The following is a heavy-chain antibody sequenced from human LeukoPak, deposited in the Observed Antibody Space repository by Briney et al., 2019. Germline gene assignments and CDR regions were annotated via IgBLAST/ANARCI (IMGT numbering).Heavy chain of an antibody. CDR2: ISPSGDIR. CDR3: ARDARAWNDVGY. V-gene: IGHV3-48*03. J-gene: IGHJ4*02. Sequence: PGGSLRLSCAASGFTFSSYEMNWVRQAPGKGLEWVSGISPSGDIRYYADSVKGRFTISRDNAKNSLYLQMNSLRAEDTAVYYCARDARAWNDVGYWGQGTLVTVSS. CDR1: GFTFSSYE. D-gene: IGHD1-1*01.